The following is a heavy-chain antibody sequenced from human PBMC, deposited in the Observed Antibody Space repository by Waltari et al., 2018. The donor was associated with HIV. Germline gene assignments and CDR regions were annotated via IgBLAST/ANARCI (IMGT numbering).Heavy chain of an antibody. J-gene: IGHJ4*02. D-gene: IGHD3-3*01. CDR3: VKGGGYYDSTGNVPFDY. Sequence: AQLLESGGGLVQSGGSLTLSCAASGFGFSSYAMIWVRQGPGKGLEWVSAIGGGGDRSYYVDSVKGRFTISRDNSKNTLSLQMNGLRAEDTAVYYCVKGGGYYDSTGNVPFDYWGQGSLVTVSS. V-gene: IGHV3-23*01. CDR2: IGGGGDRS. CDR1: GFGFSSYA.